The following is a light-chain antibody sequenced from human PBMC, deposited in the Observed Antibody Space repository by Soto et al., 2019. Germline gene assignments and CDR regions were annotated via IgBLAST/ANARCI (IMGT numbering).Light chain of an antibody. CDR1: QDISNW. V-gene: IGKV1D-12*01. J-gene: IGKJ4*01. Sequence: DIQMTQSPSSVSASVGDRVFITCRASQDISNWLAWYQQKPGKAPKLLIYATSRLQSGVPSRFSGSASGTDFTLTISSLQPEDFATYYCQQADSFPLTFGGGTKVEIK. CDR3: QQADSFPLT. CDR2: ATS.